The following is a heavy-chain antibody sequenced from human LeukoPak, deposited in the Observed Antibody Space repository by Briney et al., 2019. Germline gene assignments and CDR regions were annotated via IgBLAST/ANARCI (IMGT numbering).Heavy chain of an antibody. CDR3: ARGRFDYYDSSGYYRPREYYYYYYYMDV. V-gene: IGHV4-59*01. CDR2: IYYSGST. CDR1: GGSISSYH. J-gene: IGHJ6*03. Sequence: SETLSLTCTVSGGSISSYHWSWIRQPPGKGLEWIGYIYYSGSTNYNPSLKSRVTISVDTSKNQFSLKLSPVTAADTAVYYCARGRFDYYDSSGYYRPREYYYYYYYMDVWGKGTTVTISS. D-gene: IGHD3-22*01.